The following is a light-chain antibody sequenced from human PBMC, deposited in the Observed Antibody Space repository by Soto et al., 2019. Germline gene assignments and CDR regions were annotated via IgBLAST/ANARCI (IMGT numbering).Light chain of an antibody. CDR3: HQYGSSPPYT. J-gene: IGKJ2*01. CDR2: GFS. Sequence: EVVLTXSPGTLSLXXXXXATLSCRASQSFSNNYFAWYQQKPGQAPRLLIFGFSDRATGIPDRFSDSGSGTDFTLTISRLEPKDFAVYYCHQYGSSPPYTFGQGTKLEIK. CDR1: QSFSNNY. V-gene: IGKV3-20*01.